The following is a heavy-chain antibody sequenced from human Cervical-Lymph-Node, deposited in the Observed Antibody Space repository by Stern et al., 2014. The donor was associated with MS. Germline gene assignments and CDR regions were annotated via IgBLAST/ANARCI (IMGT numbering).Heavy chain of an antibody. J-gene: IGHJ4*02. CDR1: GGSISRGGYY. D-gene: IGHD6-6*01. CDR3: ARGPNRQEFSRSSSDDTAFDY. V-gene: IGHV4-31*03. CDR2: LDYSGST. Sequence: QLQLQESGPGLVKPSQTLSLTCTASGGSISRGGYYWSWLRQLPWKGLVWSGNLDYSGSTYYSPSLKSRLTISVDTSEYQFSLNLKSVTVADTAVYSGARGPNRQEFSRSSSDDTAFDYWGQGILVTVSS.